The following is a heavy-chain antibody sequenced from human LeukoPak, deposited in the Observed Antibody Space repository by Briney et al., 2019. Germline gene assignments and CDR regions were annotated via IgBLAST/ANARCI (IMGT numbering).Heavy chain of an antibody. D-gene: IGHD3-3*01. J-gene: IGHJ4*02. CDR2: IKSKTDGGTT. CDR1: GFTFSNAW. CDR3: TADFWSGYYPIGY. V-gene: IGHV3-15*01. Sequence: KPGGSLRLSCAASGFTFSNAWMSWVRQAPGKGLEWVGRIKSKTDGGTTDYAAPVKGRFTISRDDSKNTLYLQMNSLKTEDTAVYYCTADFWSGYYPIGYWGQGTLVTVFS.